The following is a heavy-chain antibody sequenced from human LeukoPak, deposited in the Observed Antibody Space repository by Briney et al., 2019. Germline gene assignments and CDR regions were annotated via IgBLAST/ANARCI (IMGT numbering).Heavy chain of an antibody. D-gene: IGHD3-10*01. CDR1: GLRFSDLW. J-gene: IGHJ4*02. V-gene: IGHV3-74*01. Sequence: GGSLRLSCTASGLRFSDLWMHWVRQAPGKGLVWVSRIRGDWHDTTYADSVKGRFTIPGDNAQNTLYLQMNSLRVEDTAVYYCASDRVLGSGSLDNWGQGTLVTVSS. CDR2: IRGDWHDT. CDR3: ASDRVLGSGSLDN.